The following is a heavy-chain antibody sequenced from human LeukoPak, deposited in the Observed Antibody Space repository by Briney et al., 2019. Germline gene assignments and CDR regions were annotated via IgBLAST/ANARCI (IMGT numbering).Heavy chain of an antibody. CDR1: GFTFGDYA. J-gene: IGHJ6*03. CDR2: IRSKAYGGTT. D-gene: IGHD3-3*01. CDR3: TRYDFWSGYPNMDV. V-gene: IGHV3-49*04. Sequence: PGGSLRLSCTASGFTFGDYAMSWVRQAPGKGLEWVGFIRSKAYGGTTEYAASVKGRFTISRDDSKSIAYLQMNSLKTEDTAVYYCTRYDFWSGYPNMDVWGKGTTVTVPS.